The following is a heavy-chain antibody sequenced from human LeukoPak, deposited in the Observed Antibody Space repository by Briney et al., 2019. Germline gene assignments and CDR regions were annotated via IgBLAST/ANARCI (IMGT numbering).Heavy chain of an antibody. Sequence: GGSLRLXCAASGFTFSSYSMNWDRQAPGKGLEWVSSISSSSSYIYYADSVKGRFTISRDNAKNSLYLQMNSLRAEDTAVYYCARHLDCGGDCSPSSGYYMDVWGKGTTVTVSS. D-gene: IGHD2-21*01. J-gene: IGHJ6*03. V-gene: IGHV3-21*01. CDR1: GFTFSSYS. CDR2: ISSSSSYI. CDR3: ARHLDCGGDCSPSSGYYMDV.